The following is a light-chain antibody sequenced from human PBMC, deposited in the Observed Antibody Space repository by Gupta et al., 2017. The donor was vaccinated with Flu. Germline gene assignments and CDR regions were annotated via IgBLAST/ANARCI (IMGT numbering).Light chain of an antibody. CDR2: GNT. Sequence: VLTHPPSVSGAPGQTATISCTGSNSNIAAGYNVHWYQQHPATAPKLLIFGNTTRPSGVPDRFSGSRSGSTASLSITGLQAEDEADYYCQSYDRSQGSVLFGAGTKLTVL. J-gene: IGLJ2*01. CDR1: NSNIAAGYN. V-gene: IGLV1-40*01. CDR3: QSYDRSQGSVL.